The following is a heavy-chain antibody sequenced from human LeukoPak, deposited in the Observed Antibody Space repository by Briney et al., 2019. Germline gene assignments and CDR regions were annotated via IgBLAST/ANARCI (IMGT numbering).Heavy chain of an antibody. V-gene: IGHV3-69-1*01. Sequence: GGSLRLSCAASGFTVSSNYMSWVRQAPGKGLEGVSSISISGYIYYADSVKGRFTISRDNAKNSLYLQMNSLRAEDTAVYYCAKDSGIVVVISRPGYFDYWGQGTLVTVSS. CDR2: ISISGYI. CDR3: AKDSGIVVVISRPGYFDY. D-gene: IGHD3-22*01. CDR1: GFTVSSNY. J-gene: IGHJ4*02.